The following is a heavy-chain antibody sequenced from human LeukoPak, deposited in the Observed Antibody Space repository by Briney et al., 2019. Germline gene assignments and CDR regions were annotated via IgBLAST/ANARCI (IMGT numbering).Heavy chain of an antibody. Sequence: SETLSLTCTVFGDTIRTSFYYWDWIRQSPGKGLEWIGGIFYSGTTYYNPSLKSRVTMSVDTSKNEFSLKLTSVTAADTAVYYCARDFLQGTRGNTRGSFDYWGQGTLVTVSS. CDR3: ARDFLQGTRGNTRGSFDY. V-gene: IGHV4-39*07. J-gene: IGHJ4*02. CDR1: GDTIRTSFYY. CDR2: IFYSGTT. D-gene: IGHD3-16*01.